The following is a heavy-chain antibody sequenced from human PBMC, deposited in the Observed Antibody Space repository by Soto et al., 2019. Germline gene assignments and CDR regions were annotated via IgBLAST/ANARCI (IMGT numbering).Heavy chain of an antibody. Sequence: ASVRVSCKASGYTFTSYGISWVRQAPGQGLEWMGWISAYNGNTNYAQKLQGRVTMTTDTSTSTAYMELRSLRSDDTAVYYCARNIVVVPAAKGWSDPSGQRPLVTVSS. J-gene: IGHJ5*02. CDR2: ISAYNGNT. D-gene: IGHD2-2*01. V-gene: IGHV1-18*04. CDR1: GYTFTSYG. CDR3: ARNIVVVPAAKGWSDP.